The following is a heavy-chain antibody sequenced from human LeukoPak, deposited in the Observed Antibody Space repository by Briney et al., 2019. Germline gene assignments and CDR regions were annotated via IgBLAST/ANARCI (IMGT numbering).Heavy chain of an antibody. D-gene: IGHD3-22*01. CDR2: ISSKNVI. CDR1: GFTFSRYS. V-gene: IGHV3-48*04. J-gene: IGHJ4*02. Sequence: GGSLRLSCAASGFTFSRYSMNWVRQAPGKGLEWVSYISSKNVIYYADSVKGRFTISRDNAKNSLYLQMNSLRAEDTAVYYCAGNYYDSSGDHYWGQGTLVTVSS. CDR3: AGNYYDSSGDHY.